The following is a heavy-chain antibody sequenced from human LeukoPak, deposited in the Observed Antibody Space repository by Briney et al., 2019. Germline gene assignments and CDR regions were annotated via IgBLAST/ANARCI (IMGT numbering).Heavy chain of an antibody. Sequence: GGSLRLSCAASGFTFSSYAMSWVRQAPGKGLEWVSAISGSGGSTSYAQKFQGRVTMTRDTSTSTVYMELSSLRSEDTAVYYCARSSYSSGWKEGDYWGQGTLVTVSS. V-gene: IGHV3-23*01. CDR2: ISGSGGST. CDR1: GFTFSSYA. D-gene: IGHD6-19*01. CDR3: ARSSYSSGWKEGDY. J-gene: IGHJ4*02.